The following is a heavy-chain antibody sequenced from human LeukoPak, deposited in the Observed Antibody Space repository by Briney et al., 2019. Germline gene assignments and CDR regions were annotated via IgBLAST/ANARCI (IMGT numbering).Heavy chain of an antibody. J-gene: IGHJ4*02. Sequence: SHTLSLLCTVSGGSLSSGDYYWSWIRQPPGKGLEWIGYIYYSGSTYYNPSLKSRVTISVDTSKNQFSMKLSSVTAADTAVYYCARDPVTMVRGVTNDPDYWGQGTLVTVSS. V-gene: IGHV4-30-4*01. CDR2: IYYSGST. CDR1: GGSLSSGDYY. CDR3: ARDPVTMVRGVTNDPDY. D-gene: IGHD3-10*01.